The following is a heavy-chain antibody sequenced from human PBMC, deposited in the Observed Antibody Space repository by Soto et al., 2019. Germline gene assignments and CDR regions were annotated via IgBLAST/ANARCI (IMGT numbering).Heavy chain of an antibody. CDR1: GFRFSGYW. D-gene: IGHD2-15*01. V-gene: IGHV3-7*05. CDR2: IKTDGSEK. CDR3: ARGSAAPDA. Sequence: PGGSLRLSCGASGFRFSGYWMSWVRQAPGKGLEWVANIKTDGSEKYYVDSVKGRFTISRDNAKDSLDLQMNSLRAEDTAVYYCARGSAAPDAWGQGTTVTVS. J-gene: IGHJ6*02.